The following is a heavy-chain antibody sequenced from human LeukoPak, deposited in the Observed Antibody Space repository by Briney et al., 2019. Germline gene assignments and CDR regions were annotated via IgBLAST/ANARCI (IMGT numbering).Heavy chain of an antibody. D-gene: IGHD6-19*01. CDR1: GFTFSDYA. CDR3: AKGPLRQWLVPYYYGMDV. V-gene: IGHV3-23*01. Sequence: PGESLRLSCAASGFTFSDYAMYWVRQAPGKGLEWVSSIEASGGATYYADSVKGRFTISRDNSKNTFYLQMNSLRAEDTAVYYCAKGPLRQWLVPYYYGMDVWGQGTTVTVSS. J-gene: IGHJ6*02. CDR2: IEASGGAT.